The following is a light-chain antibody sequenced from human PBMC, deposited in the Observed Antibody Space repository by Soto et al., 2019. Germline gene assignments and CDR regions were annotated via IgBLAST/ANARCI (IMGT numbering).Light chain of an antibody. J-gene: IGKJ1*01. Sequence: DIQMTQSPSTLSASVGDRVTITCRASQSISSWLAWYQQKPGKAPKLLIYKASSLDSGVPSRFSGSGSGTEFTLTISSLQPDDVATYYCQQYNSYWTFGQGTKVEIK. CDR3: QQYNSYWT. V-gene: IGKV1-5*03. CDR1: QSISSW. CDR2: KAS.